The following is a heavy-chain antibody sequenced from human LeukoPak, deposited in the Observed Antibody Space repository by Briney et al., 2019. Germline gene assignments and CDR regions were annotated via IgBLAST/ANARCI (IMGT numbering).Heavy chain of an antibody. CDR3: AKDSDIAVAGSDDALDV. D-gene: IGHD6-19*01. CDR2: ISFDGSIE. Sequence: PGGSLRLSCAASGFTFSSYGMHWVPQTPGKGLEWVALISFDGSIEYYADSVKGRFTISRDNSKNTLFLQMNSLRPEDTAVYYCAKDSDIAVAGSDDALDVWGQGTMVTVSS. V-gene: IGHV3-30*18. J-gene: IGHJ3*01. CDR1: GFTFSSYG.